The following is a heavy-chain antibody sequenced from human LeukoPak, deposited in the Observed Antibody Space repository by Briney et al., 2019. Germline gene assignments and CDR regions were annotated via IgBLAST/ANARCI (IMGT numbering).Heavy chain of an antibody. CDR3: ARGPNSNWSGLDF. CDR1: GFSFNSYA. CDR2: IGTSSDTI. V-gene: IGHV3-48*04. J-gene: IGHJ4*02. D-gene: IGHD6-6*01. Sequence: GGSLRLSCTASGFSFNSYAMNWVRQAPGKGLEWVSYIGTSSDTIYYADSVKGRFTVSRDNAKNTLYLQVNNLRAEDTAVYYCARGPNSNWSGLDFWGQGTLLTVSS.